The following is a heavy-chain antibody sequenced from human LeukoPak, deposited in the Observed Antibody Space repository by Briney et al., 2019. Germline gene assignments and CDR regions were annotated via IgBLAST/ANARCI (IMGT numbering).Heavy chain of an antibody. CDR3: ARNSVVPAAIGFDP. V-gene: IGHV4-59*01. J-gene: IGHJ5*02. CDR2: IYYSGST. Sequence: GSLRLSCTASGFTFSSYSMNWIRQPPGKGLEWIGYIYYSGSTNYNPSLKSRVTISVDTSKNQFSLKLSSVTAADTAVYYCARNSVVPAAIGFDPWGQGTLVTVSS. D-gene: IGHD2-2*01. CDR1: GFTFSSYS.